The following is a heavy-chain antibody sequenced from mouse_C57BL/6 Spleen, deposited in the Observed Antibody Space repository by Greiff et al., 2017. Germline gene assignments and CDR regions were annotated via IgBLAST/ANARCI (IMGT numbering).Heavy chain of an antibody. D-gene: IGHD3-3*01. J-gene: IGHJ4*01. CDR2: ILPNSGST. CDR1: GSPLPAYG. Sequence: QVQLQQPGAELVKPGASGRLSGKASGSPLPAYGMHWVKQRPGQGLGWIGMILPNSGSTNYNEKFKGKATLTVDKSSSTAYMQLSSLTSEDSAVYYCARGGQDYAMDYWGQGTSVTVSS. CDR3: ARGGQDYAMDY. V-gene: IGHV1-64*01.